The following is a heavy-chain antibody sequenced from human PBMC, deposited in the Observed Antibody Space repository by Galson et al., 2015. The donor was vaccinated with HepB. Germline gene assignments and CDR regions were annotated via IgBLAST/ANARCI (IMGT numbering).Heavy chain of an antibody. Sequence: SVKVSCKASGYTFTTYSVSWVRQAPGQGLEWMGRISIYNGNTNYAQKVQGRVTMTTDTSTSTAYMELRSLTSDDTAVYYCARPLVPAAIGYYYGMDVWGQGTTVTVSS. V-gene: IGHV1-18*01. CDR1: GYTFTTYS. CDR3: ARPLVPAAIGYYYGMDV. D-gene: IGHD2-2*01. J-gene: IGHJ6*02. CDR2: ISIYNGNT.